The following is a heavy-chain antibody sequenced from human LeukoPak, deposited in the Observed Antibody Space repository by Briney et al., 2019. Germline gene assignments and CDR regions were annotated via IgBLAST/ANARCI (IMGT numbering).Heavy chain of an antibody. J-gene: IGHJ3*02. V-gene: IGHV4-34*01. D-gene: IGHD6-19*01. Sequence: PSETLSLTCAVYGGSFSGYYWSWIRQPPGKGLEWIGEINHSGSTNYNPSLKSRVTISVDTSKNQFSLKLSSVTAADTAVYYCARGHSSGWYYAFDIWGQGTMVTVSS. CDR1: GGSFSGYY. CDR3: ARGHSSGWYYAFDI. CDR2: INHSGST.